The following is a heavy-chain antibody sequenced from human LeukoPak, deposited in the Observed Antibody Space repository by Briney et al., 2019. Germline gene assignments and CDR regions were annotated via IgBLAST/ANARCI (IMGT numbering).Heavy chain of an antibody. V-gene: IGHV4-59*08. CDR2: IHYSGST. D-gene: IGHD3-10*01. CDR3: ASGSGSISYYYGMDV. CDR1: GGSISGYY. Sequence: SETLSLTCTVSGGSISGYYWSWIRQPPRKGLEWIGYIHYSGSTNYNPSLKSRVTISVDTSKNQFSLKLSSVTAADTAVYYCASGSGSISYYYGMDVWGQGTTVTVSS. J-gene: IGHJ6*02.